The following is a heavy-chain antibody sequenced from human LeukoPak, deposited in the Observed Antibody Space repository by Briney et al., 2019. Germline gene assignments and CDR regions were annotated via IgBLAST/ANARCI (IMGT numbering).Heavy chain of an antibody. V-gene: IGHV3-30*01. J-gene: IGHJ4*02. CDR1: GFVFSDYP. Sequence: GRSLRLSCSASGFVFSDYPLHWIGQSPGKGAEWVAVISFDGSHQYYADSVKGRFTVSRDTSKNTLFLQMNRLTIEDTDIYLCARDGRPLASLTASCFDSWGQGTLVTVS. CDR2: ISFDGSHQ. CDR3: ARDGRPLASLTASCFDS. D-gene: IGHD3-9*01.